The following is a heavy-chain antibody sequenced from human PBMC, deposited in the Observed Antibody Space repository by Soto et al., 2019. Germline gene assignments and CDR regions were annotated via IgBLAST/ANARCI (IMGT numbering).Heavy chain of an antibody. D-gene: IGHD5-12*01. CDR1: GFMFSTYA. V-gene: IGHV3-30*04. CDR2: ISYDGSNK. CDR3: AKDYTRWLQLIKGFDY. J-gene: IGHJ4*02. Sequence: QVQLVESGGGVVQPGRSLRLSCAASGFMFSTYAMHWVRQAPGKGLEWVAVISYDGSNKYYADSVKGRFTISRDNSKNTLYLQMNSLRADDTAVYYCAKDYTRWLQLIKGFDYWGQGTLVTVSS.